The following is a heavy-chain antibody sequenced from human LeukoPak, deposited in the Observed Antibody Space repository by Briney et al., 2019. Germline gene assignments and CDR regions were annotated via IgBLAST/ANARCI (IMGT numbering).Heavy chain of an antibody. Sequence: GGSLRLACAASGFTFSNYWMSWVRQVPGKGLEWVASIKPDGSEKYYVDSVKGRFTISRDNAKNSLYVQMNSLRADDTAVYYCARGGGNFDYWGQGTLVTVSS. CDR1: GFTFSNYW. V-gene: IGHV3-7*05. D-gene: IGHD2/OR15-2a*01. CDR3: ARGGGNFDY. J-gene: IGHJ4*02. CDR2: IKPDGSEK.